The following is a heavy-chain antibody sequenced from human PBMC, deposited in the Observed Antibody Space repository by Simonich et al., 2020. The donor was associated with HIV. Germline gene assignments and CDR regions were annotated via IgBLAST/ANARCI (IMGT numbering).Heavy chain of an antibody. D-gene: IGHD6-6*01. CDR1: GSTFTDWN. CDR2: INPNSGGT. CDR3: ATHGPGSFSSALDI. Sequence: QVQLVQSGAEVKKPGASVKVSCKASGSTFTDWNIHWVRQAPGQGLEWMGRINPNSGGTDYPQKFQGRVTMTRDTSISTAYMELSRLRSDDTAVYYCATHGPGSFSSALDIWGQGTRVTVSS. V-gene: IGHV1-2*06. J-gene: IGHJ3*02.